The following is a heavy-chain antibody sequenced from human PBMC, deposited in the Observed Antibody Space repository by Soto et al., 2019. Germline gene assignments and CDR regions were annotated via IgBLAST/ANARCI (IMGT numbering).Heavy chain of an antibody. CDR1: GGSISSGDYY. D-gene: IGHD3-22*01. CDR3: ASRVREDYYDSSGYYRAEYFQH. J-gene: IGHJ1*01. V-gene: IGHV4-30-4*01. CDR2: IYYSGST. Sequence: QVQLQESGPGLVKPSQTLSLTCTVSGGSISSGDYYWSWIRQPPGKGLEWIGYIYYSGSTYYNPSLKSRVTISVDTSKNQFSLKLSSVTAADTAVYYCASRVREDYYDSSGYYRAEYFQHWGQGTLVTVSS.